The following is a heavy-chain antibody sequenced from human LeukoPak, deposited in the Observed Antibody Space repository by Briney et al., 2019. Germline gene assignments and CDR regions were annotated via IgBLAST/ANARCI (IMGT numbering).Heavy chain of an antibody. CDR2: INHSGST. J-gene: IGHJ4*02. D-gene: IGHD3-3*01. CDR1: GGSFSGYY. Sequence: SETLSLTCAVYGGSFSGYYWSWIRQPPGKGLEWIGEINHSGSTNYNPSLKSRVTISLDKSKNQYSLRLTSVTAADTAVYYCARDPSPVEGDSWGQGILVTVSS. CDR3: ARDPSPVEGDS. V-gene: IGHV4-34*01.